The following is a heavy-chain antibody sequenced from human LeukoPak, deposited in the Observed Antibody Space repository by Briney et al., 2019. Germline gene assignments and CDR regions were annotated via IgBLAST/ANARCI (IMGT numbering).Heavy chain of an antibody. J-gene: IGHJ4*02. D-gene: IGHD3-10*01. V-gene: IGHV4-59*01. Sequence: LETLSLTCTVSGGSISSYYWSWIRQPPGKGLEWIGYIYYSGSTNYNPSLKSRVTISVDTSKNQFSLKLSSVTAADTAVYYCARVSGPYFDYWGQGTLVTVSS. CDR3: ARVSGPYFDY. CDR2: IYYSGST. CDR1: GGSISSYY.